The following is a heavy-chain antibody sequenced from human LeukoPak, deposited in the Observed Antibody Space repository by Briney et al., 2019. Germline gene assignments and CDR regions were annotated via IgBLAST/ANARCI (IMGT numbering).Heavy chain of an antibody. CDR1: GFTFSSYG. Sequence: PGGSLRLSCAASGFTFSSYGMHWIRQAPGKGLEWVAVIWYDGSNKYYADSVKGRFTISRDNSKNTLYLQMNSLRAEDTAVYYCARVSSRGYSGPVDYWGQGTLVTVSS. D-gene: IGHD5-12*01. CDR2: IWYDGSNK. J-gene: IGHJ4*02. CDR3: ARVSSRGYSGPVDY. V-gene: IGHV3-33*01.